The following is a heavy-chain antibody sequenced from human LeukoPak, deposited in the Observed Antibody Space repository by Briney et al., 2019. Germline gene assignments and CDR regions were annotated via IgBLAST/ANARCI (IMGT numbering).Heavy chain of an antibody. D-gene: IGHD3-16*01. CDR1: GGSISSYY. Sequence: SETLSLTCTVSGGSISSYYWSWIRQPPGKGLEWIGYIYYSGSTYYNPSLKSRVTISVDTSKNQFSLKLSSVTAADTAVYYCARPDAGGVAAFDAFDIWGQGTMVTVSS. CDR3: ARPDAGGVAAFDAFDI. CDR2: IYYSGST. V-gene: IGHV4-59*08. J-gene: IGHJ3*02.